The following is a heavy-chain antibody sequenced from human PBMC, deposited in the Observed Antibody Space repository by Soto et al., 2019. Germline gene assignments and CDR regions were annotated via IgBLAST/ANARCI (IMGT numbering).Heavy chain of an antibody. Sequence: ESGGGVVQPGRSLRLSCAASGFTFSSYGMHWVRQAPGKGLEWVAVISYDGSNKYYADSVKGRFTISRDNSKNTLYLQMNSLRAEDTAVYYCAKDSEAYCGGDCYDFDYWGQGTLVTVSS. CDR2: ISYDGSNK. D-gene: IGHD2-21*02. CDR1: GFTFSSYG. V-gene: IGHV3-30*18. CDR3: AKDSEAYCGGDCYDFDY. J-gene: IGHJ4*02.